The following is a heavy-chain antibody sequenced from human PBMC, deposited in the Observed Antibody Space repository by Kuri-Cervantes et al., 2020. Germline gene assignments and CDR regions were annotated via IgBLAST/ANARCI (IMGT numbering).Heavy chain of an antibody. D-gene: IGHD3-22*01. CDR2: INHSGST. Sequence: SQTLSLTCAVYGGSFSGYYRSWIRQPPGKGLEWIGEINHSGSTNYNPSHKSRVTISVDTSKNQFSLKLSSVTAADTAVYYCASSSGYPTADYWGQGTLVTVSS. J-gene: IGHJ4*02. V-gene: IGHV4-34*01. CDR1: GGSFSGYY. CDR3: ASSSGYPTADY.